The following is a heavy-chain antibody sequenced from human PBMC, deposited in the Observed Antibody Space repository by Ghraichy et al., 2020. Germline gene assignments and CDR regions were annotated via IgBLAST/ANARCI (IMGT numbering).Heavy chain of an antibody. D-gene: IGHD3-10*01. Sequence: GGSLRLSCADSGLTFSSYWMHWVRQAPGKGLEWVSHIKTDGSTTNYADSVRGRFTISRDNAKNTLYLQMNSLRADDTAVYYCSTSPRADRGNYWGQGTLVTVSS. V-gene: IGHV3-74*01. CDR1: GLTFSSYW. CDR2: IKTDGSTT. CDR3: STSPRADRGNY. J-gene: IGHJ4*02.